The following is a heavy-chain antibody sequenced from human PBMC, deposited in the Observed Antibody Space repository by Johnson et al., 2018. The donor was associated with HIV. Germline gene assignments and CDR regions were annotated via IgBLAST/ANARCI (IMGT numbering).Heavy chain of an antibody. V-gene: IGHV3-7*01. CDR3: ATDGTRDIVANGAFDI. CDR1: GFTVSSNY. CDR2: IKQDGSEK. J-gene: IGHJ3*02. Sequence: VQLVESGGGLVQPGGSLRLSCAASGFTVSSNYMSWVRQAPGKGLEWVANIKQDGSEKYYVDSVKGRFTISRDHAKNSLYLQMNSLSAEDTAVYYCATDGTRDIVANGAFDIWGQGTMVTVSS. D-gene: IGHD2-15*01.